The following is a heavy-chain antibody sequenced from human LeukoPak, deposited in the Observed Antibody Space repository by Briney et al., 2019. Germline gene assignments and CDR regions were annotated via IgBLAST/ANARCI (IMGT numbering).Heavy chain of an antibody. CDR1: GGSISSYY. CDR2: IYTSGST. V-gene: IGHV4-4*07. D-gene: IGHD3-16*02. Sequence: SETLSLTCTVSGGSISSYYWSWIRQPAGMGLEWIGRIYTSGSTNYNPSLKSRVTMSVDTSKNQFSLKLSSVTAADTAVYYCARGTYDYIWGSYRPYYYYYMDVWGKGTTVTVSS. J-gene: IGHJ6*03. CDR3: ARGTYDYIWGSYRPYYYYYMDV.